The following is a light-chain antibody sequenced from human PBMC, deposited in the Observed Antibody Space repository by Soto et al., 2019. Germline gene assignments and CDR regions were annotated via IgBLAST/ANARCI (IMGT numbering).Light chain of an antibody. Sequence: QSALTQPRSVSGSPGQSVTISCTGTSSDVGGYNYVSWYQHHPGKAPKLMIYDVSKRPSVVPDRFSGSKSGNTASLTISGLQAEDEADYYCCSYASSYTWVFGGGTKLTVL. V-gene: IGLV2-11*01. CDR1: SSDVGGYNY. J-gene: IGLJ3*02. CDR3: CSYASSYTWV. CDR2: DVS.